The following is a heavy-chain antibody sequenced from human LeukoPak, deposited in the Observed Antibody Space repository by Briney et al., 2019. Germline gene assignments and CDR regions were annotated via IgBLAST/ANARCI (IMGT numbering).Heavy chain of an antibody. CDR1: GFSLRTSGVG. Sequence: SGPTLVNPTQTLTLTCTFSGFSLRTSGVGVGWIRQPPGKALEWLPLIYWDDDKRYSPSLKSRLTITKDTSKNQVVLTMTNMDPVDTATYYCAHRHAAELSHGYGDVNSLFDYWGQGTLVTVSS. D-gene: IGHD4-17*01. CDR2: IYWDDDK. V-gene: IGHV2-5*02. J-gene: IGHJ4*02. CDR3: AHRHAAELSHGYGDVNSLFDY.